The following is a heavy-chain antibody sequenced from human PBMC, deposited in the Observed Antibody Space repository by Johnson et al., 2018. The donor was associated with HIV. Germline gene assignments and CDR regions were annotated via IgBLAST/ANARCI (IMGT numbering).Heavy chain of an antibody. CDR2: INSDGSST. Sequence: VQLVESGGGLVQPGGSLRLSCAASGFTFSSYWMHWVRQAPGKGLVWVSRINSDGSSTSYADSVKGRFTISRDNAKNTLYLQMNSLRAEDTAVYYCARGRKDIAAVDGLDTDGFDMWGQGTMVTVSS. CDR1: GFTFSSYW. CDR3: ARGRKDIAAVDGLDTDGFDM. V-gene: IGHV3-74*02. J-gene: IGHJ3*02. D-gene: IGHD6-13*01.